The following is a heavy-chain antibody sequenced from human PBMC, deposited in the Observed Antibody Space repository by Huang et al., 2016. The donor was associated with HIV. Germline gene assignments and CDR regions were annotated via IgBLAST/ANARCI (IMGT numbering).Heavy chain of an antibody. CDR1: GYTFSSND. CDR2: MNANSGNH. CDR3: ARGLQGYSIGYYYLDF. V-gene: IGHV1-8*03. Sequence: QVQLKQSGAEVKKPGASVKVSCKASGYTFSSNDINWVRQATGKGLGGMVWMNANSGNHDYAPKFRGSVTFTRDTSTTTAYMELTSLTVEDTAVYYCARGLQGYSIGYYYLDFWGQGTLITVSS. J-gene: IGHJ1*01. D-gene: IGHD5-18*01.